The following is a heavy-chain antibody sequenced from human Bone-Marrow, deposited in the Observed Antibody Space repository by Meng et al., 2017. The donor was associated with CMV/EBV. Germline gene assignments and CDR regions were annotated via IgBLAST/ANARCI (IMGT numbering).Heavy chain of an antibody. CDR1: GGTFSSYA. CDR3: GRAGDLGIMH. D-gene: IGHD2-21*01. Sequence: SVKVSCKASGGTFSSYAISWVRQAPGQGLEWMGGIIPIFGTANYAQKFQGRVTITTDESTSTAYMELSSLRSDDTAVYYCGRAGDLGIMHWGQGTAVTVSS. J-gene: IGHJ4*02. CDR2: IIPIFGTA. V-gene: IGHV1-69*05.